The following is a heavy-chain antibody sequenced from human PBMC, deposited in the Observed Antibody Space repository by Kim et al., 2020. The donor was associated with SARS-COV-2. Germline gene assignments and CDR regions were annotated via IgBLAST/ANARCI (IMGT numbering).Heavy chain of an antibody. CDR3: AKDPLWAAFDI. J-gene: IGHJ3*02. Sequence: TYYADSVKGRFTISRDNSKNTLYLQMNSLRAEDTAVYYCAKDPLWAAFDIWGQGTMVTVSS. D-gene: IGHD7-27*01. CDR2: T. V-gene: IGHV3-23*01.